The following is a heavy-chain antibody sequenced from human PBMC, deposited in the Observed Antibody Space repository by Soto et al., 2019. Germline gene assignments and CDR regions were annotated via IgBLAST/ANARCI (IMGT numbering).Heavy chain of an antibody. V-gene: IGHV6-1*01. CDR3: ARESDVWYFDH. D-gene: IGHD2-21*01. J-gene: IGHJ4*02. CDR1: GDSVTRSTGT. Sequence: PSQTLSLPCAISGDSVTRSTGTWNWIRQSPSSGLEWLGRTFYRSSWYTEYAVSVKSRITIKPDTSKNQFSLQLSSVTPEDTAVYYCARESDVWYFDHWCQGTLLTVSS. CDR2: TFYRSSWYT.